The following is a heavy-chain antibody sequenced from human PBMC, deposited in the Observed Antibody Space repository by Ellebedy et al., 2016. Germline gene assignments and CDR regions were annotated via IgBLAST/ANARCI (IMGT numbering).Heavy chain of an antibody. V-gene: IGHV4-59*08. Sequence: GSLRLXXAVSGGSISAYYWTWIRRPPGKGLEWIGHSGNPNYNPSLRSRVTISMDTSKNQFSLKLTSVTPADTAVYYCARPPMGKTAPLEYWGLGALVTVSS. CDR2: SGNP. CDR3: ARPPMGKTAPLEY. J-gene: IGHJ4*02. CDR1: GGSISAYY. D-gene: IGHD3-10*01.